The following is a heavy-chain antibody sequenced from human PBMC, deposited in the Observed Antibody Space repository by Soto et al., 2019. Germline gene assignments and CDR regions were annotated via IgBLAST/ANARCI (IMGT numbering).Heavy chain of an antibody. J-gene: IGHJ5*02. Sequence: ASVEASCKASGYTFTGYYMHWVRQAPGQGLEWMGWINPNSGGTNYAQKFQGRVTMTRDTSISTAYMELSRLRSDDTAVYYCARDHCRSTSCYRGDNWFDLWGPGTLLTV. CDR3: ARDHCRSTSCYRGDNWFDL. V-gene: IGHV1-2*02. CDR2: INPNSGGT. CDR1: GYTFTGYY. D-gene: IGHD2-2*01.